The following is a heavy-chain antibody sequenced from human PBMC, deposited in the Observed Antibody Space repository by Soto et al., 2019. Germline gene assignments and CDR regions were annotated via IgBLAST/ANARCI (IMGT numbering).Heavy chain of an antibody. D-gene: IGHD5-18*01. V-gene: IGHV1-3*01. CDR3: AREGLNHGWSRGYSPYWYFDL. CDR1: GYTFTSYA. CDR2: INAGNGNT. J-gene: IGHJ2*01. Sequence: QVQLVQSGAEVKKPGASVKVSCKASGYTFTSYAMHWVRQAPGQRLEWMGWINAGNGNTKYSQKFQGRVTITRDTSASTAYMELSSLGSEDTAVYYCAREGLNHGWSRGYSPYWYFDLWGRGTLVTVSS.